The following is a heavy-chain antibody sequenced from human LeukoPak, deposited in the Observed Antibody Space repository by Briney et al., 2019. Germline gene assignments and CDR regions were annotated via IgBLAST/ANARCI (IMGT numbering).Heavy chain of an antibody. D-gene: IGHD3-10*01. CDR1: GYTFTTYY. V-gene: IGHV1-46*01. Sequence: ASVKVSCKASGYTFTTYYMHWGRQAPGQGLGWMGVIILSGGSTTYAQKLQGRVTMTRDMSTSTVYMELTSLRSEDTAVYSCAREGRSGFYYMDVWGKGATVTVSS. CDR3: AREGRSGFYYMDV. CDR2: IILSGGST. J-gene: IGHJ6*03.